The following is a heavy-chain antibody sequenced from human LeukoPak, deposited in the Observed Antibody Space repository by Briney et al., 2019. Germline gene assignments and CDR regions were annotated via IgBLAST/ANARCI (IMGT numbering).Heavy chain of an antibody. Sequence: ASVKVSCKASGYTFTGFYMHWVRQAPGQGLEWMGWINPNSCGTNYAQKFQGRVTMTRDTSISTAYMELSRLRSDDTAVYYCARERSITMIVVAIQGLDYWGQGTLVTVSS. D-gene: IGHD3-22*01. CDR3: ARERSITMIVVAIQGLDY. J-gene: IGHJ4*02. CDR2: INPNSCGT. CDR1: GYTFTGFY. V-gene: IGHV1-2*02.